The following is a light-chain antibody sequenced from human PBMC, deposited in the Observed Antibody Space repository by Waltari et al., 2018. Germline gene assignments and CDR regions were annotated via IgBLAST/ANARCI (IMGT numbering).Light chain of an antibody. Sequence: EIVLTQSPGTLSLSPGERATLSCRASQSVGRYLAWYQQKPGQAPRLLISGASTRATGIPDRFIGSGSGTDFSLIISRREPEDFAVYLCQKYEALPATFGQGTKVEIK. J-gene: IGKJ1*01. V-gene: IGKV3-20*01. CDR2: GAS. CDR3: QKYEALPAT. CDR1: QSVGRY.